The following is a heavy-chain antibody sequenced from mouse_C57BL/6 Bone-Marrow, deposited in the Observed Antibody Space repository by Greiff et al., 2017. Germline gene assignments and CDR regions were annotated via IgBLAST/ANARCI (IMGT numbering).Heavy chain of an antibody. CDR2: SYPRDGGT. V-gene: IGHV1-85*01. J-gene: IGHJ1*03. Sequence: VQLQESGAELVQPGASVKLSCTASGYTFTGYDIDWVQQRPGQGLEWIGWSYPRDGGTTSNEKFKGKGTLTVATATSTAYLELHRLASEDSEVSFCARVGVDVSDGGRYFDVGGRGTGITVTA. CDR1: GYTFTGYD. D-gene: IGHD2-13*01. CDR3: ARVGVDVSDGGRYFDV.